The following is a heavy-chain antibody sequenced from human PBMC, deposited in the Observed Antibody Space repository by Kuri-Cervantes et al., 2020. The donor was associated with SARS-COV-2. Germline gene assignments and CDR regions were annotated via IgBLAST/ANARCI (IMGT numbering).Heavy chain of an antibody. CDR1: GFTFSSYD. Sequence: GSLRLSCAASGFTFSSYDLHWIRQAPGKGLEWIGYIYYSGSTNYNPSLKSRVTISVDTSKNQFSLKLSSVTAADTAVYYCARWGQVSVLRCLVWSGYVMDVLCQGTTVTVSS. CDR3: ARWGQVSVLRCLVWSGYVMDV. CDR2: IYYSGST. J-gene: IGHJ6*02. D-gene: IGHD3-3*01. V-gene: IGHV4-59*12.